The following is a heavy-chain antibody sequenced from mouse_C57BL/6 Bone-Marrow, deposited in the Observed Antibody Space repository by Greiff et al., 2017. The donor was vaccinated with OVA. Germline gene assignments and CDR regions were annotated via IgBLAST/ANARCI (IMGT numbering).Heavy chain of an antibody. J-gene: IGHJ3*01. Sequence: EVKLQESGGGLVKPGGSLKLSCAASGFTFSSYAMSWVRQTPEKRLEWVATISDGGSYTYYPDNVKGRFTISRDNAKNNLYLQMSHLKSEDTAMYYCARDLRLAYWGQGTLVTVSA. CDR1: GFTFSSYA. D-gene: IGHD6-1*01. V-gene: IGHV5-4*01. CDR2: ISDGGSYT. CDR3: ARDLRLAY.